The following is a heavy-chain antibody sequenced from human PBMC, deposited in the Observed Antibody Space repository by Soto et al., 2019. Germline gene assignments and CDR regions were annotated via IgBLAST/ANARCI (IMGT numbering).Heavy chain of an antibody. CDR3: ASPADYGDYGDAFDI. Sequence: GGSLRLSCAASGFTFSSYSMNWVRQAPGKGLEWVSYISSSSSTIYYADSVKGRFTISRDNAKNSLYLQMNSLRAEDTAVYYCASPADYGDYGDAFDIWGQGTMVTVSS. CDR1: GFTFSSYS. D-gene: IGHD4-17*01. CDR2: ISSSSSTI. V-gene: IGHV3-48*01. J-gene: IGHJ3*02.